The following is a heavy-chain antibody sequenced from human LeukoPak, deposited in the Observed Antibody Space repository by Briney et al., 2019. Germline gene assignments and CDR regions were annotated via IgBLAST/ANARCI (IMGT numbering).Heavy chain of an antibody. Sequence: SETLSLTCTVSGGSISSSSYYWGWIRQPPGKGLEWIGEINHSGSTNYNPSLKSRVTISVDTSKNQFSLKLSSVTAADTAVYYCASGVATNYFDYWGQGTLVTVSS. D-gene: IGHD5-12*01. CDR3: ASGVATNYFDY. CDR1: GGSISSSSYY. CDR2: INHSGST. J-gene: IGHJ4*02. V-gene: IGHV4-39*07.